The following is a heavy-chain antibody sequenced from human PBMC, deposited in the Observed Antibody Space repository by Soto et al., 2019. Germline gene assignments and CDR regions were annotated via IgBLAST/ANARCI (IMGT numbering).Heavy chain of an antibody. CDR1: GLTFSNYA. J-gene: IGHJ4*02. D-gene: IGHD3-9*01. Sequence: PGGSLRLSCAASGLTFSNYAMSWVRQAPGKGLEWVSTISGSGSSTYYADSVKGRFTISRDNSKNTLYLQMNSLRAEDTALYYCAKGPSPTGYYDFDSWGQGTLVTVSS. CDR3: AKGPSPTGYYDFDS. CDR2: ISGSGSST. V-gene: IGHV3-23*01.